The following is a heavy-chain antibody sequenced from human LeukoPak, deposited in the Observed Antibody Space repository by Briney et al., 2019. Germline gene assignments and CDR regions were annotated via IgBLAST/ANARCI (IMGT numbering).Heavy chain of an antibody. CDR2: IYHSGST. Sequence: PAETLALTCAVSGYSISRGYYWGWNRQPPGKGLEWIGSIYHSGSTYYNPSLKSRVTISVDTSKNQFSLKLSSVTAADTAVYYCARGGYDILTGPMDWFDPWGQGTLVTVSS. CDR3: ARGGYDILTGPMDWFDP. J-gene: IGHJ5*02. CDR1: GYSISRGYY. D-gene: IGHD3-9*01. V-gene: IGHV4-38-2*01.